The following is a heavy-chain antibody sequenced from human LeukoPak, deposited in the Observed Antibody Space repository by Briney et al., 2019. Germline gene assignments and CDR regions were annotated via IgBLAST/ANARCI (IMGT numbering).Heavy chain of an antibody. D-gene: IGHD2-21*02. CDR2: IHYDGSTK. V-gene: IGHV3-30*02. CDR3: AKEVGVSSAIGH. CDR1: GFTFSTYA. Sequence: GGSLRLSCAASGFTFSTYAMHWVRQDPGKGLEWVAFIHYDGSTKYSADSVKGRFTISRDNSKNTLDLQMHSLRAEDTAVYYCAKEVGVSSAIGHWGQGTLVTVSS. J-gene: IGHJ4*02.